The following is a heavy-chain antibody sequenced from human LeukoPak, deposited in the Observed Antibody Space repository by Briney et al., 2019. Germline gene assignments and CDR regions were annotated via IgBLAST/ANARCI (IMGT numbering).Heavy chain of an antibody. J-gene: IGHJ4*02. CDR3: ARENVVGATFLDF. CDR2: IYTSGST. CDR1: GGSISSYY. D-gene: IGHD1-26*01. V-gene: IGHV4-4*07. Sequence: SETLSLTCTVSGGSISSYYWSWIRQPAGKGLEWIGRIYTSGSTNYNSSLKSRVTISIDTSKNQFSVKLTSVTAADTAVYYCARENVVGATFLDFWGQGTLVTVSS.